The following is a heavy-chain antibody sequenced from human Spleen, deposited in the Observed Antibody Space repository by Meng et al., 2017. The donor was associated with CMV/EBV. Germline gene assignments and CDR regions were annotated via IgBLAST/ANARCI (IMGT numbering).Heavy chain of an antibody. CDR1: GFPFSGYS. Sequence: GESLKISCVASGFPFSGYSMNWARQAPGKGLEWVSSISSASTYIYYADSVRGRFTISRDNAKNSLYLEMNSLRAEDTAVYYCVRGIIPDYYFYGMDVWGQGTTVTVSS. CDR3: VRGIIPDYYFYGMDV. D-gene: IGHD2-2*01. CDR2: ISSASTYI. J-gene: IGHJ6*02. V-gene: IGHV3-21*01.